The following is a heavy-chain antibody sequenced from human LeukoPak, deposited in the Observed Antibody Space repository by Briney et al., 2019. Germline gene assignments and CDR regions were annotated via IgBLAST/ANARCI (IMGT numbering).Heavy chain of an antibody. CDR2: IKQDGSEK. Sequence: GGSLRLSCAASGFTFSSYRMNWVRQAPGKGLEWVANIKQDGSEKYYVDSVKGRFTISRDNAKNSLYLQMNSLRPEDTAVYYCASSGYYYRAFDIWGQGTMVTVSS. CDR3: ASSGYYYRAFDI. J-gene: IGHJ3*02. CDR1: GFTFSSYR. V-gene: IGHV3-7*01. D-gene: IGHD3-22*01.